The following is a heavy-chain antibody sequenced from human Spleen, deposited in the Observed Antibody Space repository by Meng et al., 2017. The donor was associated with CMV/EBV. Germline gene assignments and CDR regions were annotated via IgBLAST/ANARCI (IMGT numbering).Heavy chain of an antibody. CDR3: ARDAEVEGAVDRFDP. Sequence: SGVTFSDYWVAWVRHVPGKGRVWVWRSKRDERSKTYADYAKGGHTRTRDNAKNTMYLQMNGLRAEDTAVYYCARDAEVEGAVDRFDPWGQGTLVTVSS. D-gene: IGHD5-24*01. V-gene: IGHV3-74*01. CDR2: SKRDERSK. J-gene: IGHJ5*02. CDR1: GVTFSDYW.